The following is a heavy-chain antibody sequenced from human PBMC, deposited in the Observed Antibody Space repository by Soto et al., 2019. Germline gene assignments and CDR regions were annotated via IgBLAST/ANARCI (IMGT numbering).Heavy chain of an antibody. Sequence: GASVKVSCKASGYSFTSYGISWVRQAPGQGLEWMGWISAYTGNTKYAPKLQGRVTMTTDTSTTTAYMELRSLRSDDTAVYYCLWGSSEFDNWGQETLVTVSS. CDR3: LWGSSEFDN. J-gene: IGHJ4*02. D-gene: IGHD3-16*01. CDR2: ISAYTGNT. V-gene: IGHV1-18*01. CDR1: GYSFTSYG.